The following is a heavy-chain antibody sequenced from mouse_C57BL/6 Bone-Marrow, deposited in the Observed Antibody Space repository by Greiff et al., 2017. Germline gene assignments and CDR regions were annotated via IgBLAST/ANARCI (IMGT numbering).Heavy chain of an antibody. CDR2: IYPRSGNT. Sequence: QVQLKQSGAELARPGASVKLSCKASGYNFTSYGIRWVKQRTVQGLEWIGEIYPRSGNTYYNEKFKGKATLTADKSSSTAYMELRSLTSEDSAVYFCARPHYGSSPAWFAYWGQGTLVTVSA. CDR1: GYNFTSYG. CDR3: ARPHYGSSPAWFAY. J-gene: IGHJ3*01. D-gene: IGHD1-1*01. V-gene: IGHV1-81*01.